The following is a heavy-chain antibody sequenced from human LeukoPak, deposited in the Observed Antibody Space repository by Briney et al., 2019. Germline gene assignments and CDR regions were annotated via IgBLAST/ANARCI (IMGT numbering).Heavy chain of an antibody. Sequence: PSETLSLTCTVSGGSISSGDYYWSWIRQPPGKGLEWIGYIYYSGSTYYNPSLKSRVTISVDTSKNQFSLKLSSVTAADTAVYYCARGREITYYDFWSGSQFDYWGQGTLVTVSS. J-gene: IGHJ4*02. D-gene: IGHD3-3*01. CDR2: IYYSGST. CDR1: GGSISSGDYY. CDR3: ARGREITYYDFWSGSQFDY. V-gene: IGHV4-30-4*08.